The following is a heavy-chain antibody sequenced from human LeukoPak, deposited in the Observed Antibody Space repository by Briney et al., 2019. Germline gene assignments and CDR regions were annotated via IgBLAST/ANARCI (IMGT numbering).Heavy chain of an antibody. CDR1: GGSFSGYY. J-gene: IGHJ5*02. Sequence: SETLSLTCAVYGGSFSGYYWSWIRQPPGKGLEWIGEINHSGSTNYNPSLKSRVTISVDTSKNQFSLKLSSVTAADTAVYYCARGPPIIAALNWFDPWGQGTLVTVSS. V-gene: IGHV4-34*01. D-gene: IGHD6-6*01. CDR3: ARGPPIIAALNWFDP. CDR2: INHSGST.